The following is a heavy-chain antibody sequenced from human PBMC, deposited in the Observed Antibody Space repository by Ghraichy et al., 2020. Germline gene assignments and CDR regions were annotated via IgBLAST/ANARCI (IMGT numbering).Heavy chain of an antibody. CDR1: GLTFTRHG. Sequence: LSLTCAASGLTFTRHGMHWVRQAPGKGLEWVAFIRYDGSNEYYGDSVKGRFTISRDNSKNMVYLQLNSLRPDDTAVYYCAKVLTMVTPDYWGQGTLVTVSS. CDR3: AKVLTMVTPDY. CDR2: IRYDGSNE. V-gene: IGHV3-30*02. D-gene: IGHD3-10*01. J-gene: IGHJ4*02.